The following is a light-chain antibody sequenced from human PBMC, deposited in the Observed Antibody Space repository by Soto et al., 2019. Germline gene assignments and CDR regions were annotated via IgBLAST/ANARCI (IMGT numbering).Light chain of an antibody. CDR3: QQYNKWPGT. CDR2: GAS. V-gene: IGKV3-15*01. Sequence: EIVMTQSPVTLSVSPGERATLSCRASQSISTNLAWYQQKPGQAPRLLISGASTRATGISARFSGSGSGTEFTLTISSLQSEDFAVYYCQQYNKWPGTFGQGAKVEI. CDR1: QSISTN. J-gene: IGKJ1*01.